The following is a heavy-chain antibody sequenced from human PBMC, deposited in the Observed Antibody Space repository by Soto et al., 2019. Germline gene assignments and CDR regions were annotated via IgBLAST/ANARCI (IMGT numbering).Heavy chain of an antibody. D-gene: IGHD6-19*01. CDR3: AKRDLIAVAGVPPDDYYYGMDV. CDR2: ISGSGGST. V-gene: IGHV3-23*01. CDR1: GFTFSSYA. J-gene: IGHJ6*02. Sequence: GGSLRLSCAASGFTFSSYAMSWVRQAPGKGLEWVSAISGSGGSTYYADSVKGRFTISRDNSKNTLYLQMNSLRAEDTAVYYCAKRDLIAVAGVPPDDYYYGMDVWGQGTTVTVS.